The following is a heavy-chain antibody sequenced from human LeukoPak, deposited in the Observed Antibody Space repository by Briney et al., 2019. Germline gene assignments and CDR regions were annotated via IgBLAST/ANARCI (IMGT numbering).Heavy chain of an antibody. J-gene: IGHJ4*02. D-gene: IGHD3-9*01. Sequence: ASVKVSCKASGYTFTSYYMHWVRQAPGQGLEWMGRINPKSGDTNYAQKFQGRVTMTWDTSISTAYMELSRLSSDDTAVYYCAREYILTGYYGDYWGQGTLVTVSS. CDR3: AREYILTGYYGDY. V-gene: IGHV1-2*02. CDR1: GYTFTSYY. CDR2: INPKSGDT.